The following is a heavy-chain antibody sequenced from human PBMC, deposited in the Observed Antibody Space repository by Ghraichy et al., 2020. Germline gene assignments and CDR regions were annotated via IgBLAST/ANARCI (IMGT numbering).Heavy chain of an antibody. CDR2: MNPNSGNT. CDR3: ARMYYHDSGAGDNWFDP. D-gene: IGHD3-22*01. V-gene: IGHV1-8*01. CDR1: GYTFTSYD. J-gene: IGHJ5*02. Sequence: ASVKVSCKASGYTFTSYDINWVRQATGQGLEWMGWMNPNSGNTGYAQKFQGRVTMTRNTSISTAYMELSSLTSEDTAVYYCARMYYHDSGAGDNWFDPWGQGTLVTVSS.